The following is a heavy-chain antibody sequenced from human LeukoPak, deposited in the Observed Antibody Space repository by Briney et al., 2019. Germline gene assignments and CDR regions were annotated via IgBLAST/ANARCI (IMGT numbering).Heavy chain of an antibody. Sequence: ASVKVSCKASGYTFTSYTMNWMRQAPGRGLEWMGWINTNTGNSTYAQGFTGRFVFSLDTPVSTAYLQISSLKAEDTAVYYCSRLIDYYDSTGYESFFDYWGQGTLVTVSS. CDR3: SRLIDYYDSTGYESFFDY. CDR2: INTNTGNS. V-gene: IGHV7-4-1*02. J-gene: IGHJ4*02. CDR1: GYTFTSYT. D-gene: IGHD3-22*01.